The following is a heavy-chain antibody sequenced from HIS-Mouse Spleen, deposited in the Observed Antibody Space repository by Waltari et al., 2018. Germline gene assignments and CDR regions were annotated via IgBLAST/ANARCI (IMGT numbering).Heavy chain of an antibody. CDR2: ISYDGSNK. CDR3: AKASSGWLDY. V-gene: IGHV3-30*18. D-gene: IGHD6-19*01. J-gene: IGHJ4*02. CDR1: GFTFSSYG. Sequence: QVQLVESGGGVVQPGRSLRLSCAASGFTFSSYGMHWVRQAPGKGLGWVAVISYDGSNKYYADSVKGRFTLSRDNSKNTLYLQMNSLRAEDTAVYYCAKASSGWLDYWGQGTLVTVSS.